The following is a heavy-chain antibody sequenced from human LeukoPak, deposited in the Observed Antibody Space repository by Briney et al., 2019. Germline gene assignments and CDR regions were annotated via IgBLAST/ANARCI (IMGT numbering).Heavy chain of an antibody. J-gene: IGHJ2*01. CDR3: AKADSSSWYPRLDRHWYFDL. CDR1: GFTFSSYA. Sequence: PGGSLRLSCAASGFTFSSYAMSWVRQAPGKGLEWVSAISGNGGSTYYADSVKGRFTISRDNSKNTLYLQMNSLRAEDTAVYYCAKADSSSWYPRLDRHWYFDLWGRGTLVTVSS. V-gene: IGHV3-23*01. CDR2: ISGNGGST. D-gene: IGHD6-13*01.